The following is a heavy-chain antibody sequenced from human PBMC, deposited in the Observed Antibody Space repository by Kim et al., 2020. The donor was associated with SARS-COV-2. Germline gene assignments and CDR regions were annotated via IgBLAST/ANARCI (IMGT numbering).Heavy chain of an antibody. D-gene: IGHD3-16*01. CDR1: GVSFNNAW. CDR2: IISEAAGGTT. V-gene: IGHV3-15*01. CDR3: TTDPGDAYGFGPGF. J-gene: IGHJ4*02. Sequence: GGSLRLSCVASGVSFNNAWMSWVRQAPGKGREWVGRIISEAAGGTTAYAAPVRGRFTISRDDSEKTAYLEMDSLKIEDTAVYYCTTDPGDAYGFGPGFWGQGTPVTVSS.